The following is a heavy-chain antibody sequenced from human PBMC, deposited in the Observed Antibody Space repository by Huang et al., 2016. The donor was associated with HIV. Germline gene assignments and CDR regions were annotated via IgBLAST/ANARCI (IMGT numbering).Heavy chain of an antibody. CDR3: ARLPGSITMIRGVITDPY. CDR1: GGSIRSDNSS. V-gene: IGHV4-39*02. CDR2: IYYSGST. J-gene: IGHJ4*02. Sequence: QLRLQESGPGLVKPSETLSLTCPVSGGSIRSDNSSWGWRRQPPGKGLEWIGSIYYSGSTSYNPSRKRRVTRTGDTSKNHFSLRMRSVTAADTAVYYCARLPGSITMIRGVITDPYWGQGTLVTVSS. D-gene: IGHD3-10*01.